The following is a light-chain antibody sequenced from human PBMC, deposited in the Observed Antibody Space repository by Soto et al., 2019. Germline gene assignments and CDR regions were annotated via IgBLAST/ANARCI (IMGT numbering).Light chain of an antibody. CDR3: SSYTTINTRV. J-gene: IGLJ3*02. CDR2: EVN. CDR1: SSDVGRYNS. Sequence: QFALTQPASVSGSPGQSITISCTGTSSDVGRYNSVSWYQQHPGKAPELMIYEVNNRPSGVSSRFSGSKSGNTASLTISGLQAEDEADYYCSSYTTINTRVFGGGTKLTVL. V-gene: IGLV2-14*01.